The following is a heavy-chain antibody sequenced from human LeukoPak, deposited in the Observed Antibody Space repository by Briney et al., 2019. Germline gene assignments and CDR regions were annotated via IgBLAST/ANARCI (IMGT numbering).Heavy chain of an antibody. CDR3: ARVMYYYHSSGSIAVYYFDY. CDR1: GFTFSSHW. V-gene: IGHV3-74*01. Sequence: PGGSLRLSCAASGFTFSSHWMHGVRQAPGKGLVWVSRINSDGSTTSYADSVKGRFTISRDNAKNTLYLQMNSLRAEDTAVYYCARVMYYYHSSGSIAVYYFDYWGQGTLVTVSS. D-gene: IGHD3-22*01. J-gene: IGHJ4*02. CDR2: INSDGSTT.